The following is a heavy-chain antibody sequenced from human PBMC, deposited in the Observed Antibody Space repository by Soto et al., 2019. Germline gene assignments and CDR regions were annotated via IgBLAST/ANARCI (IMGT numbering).Heavy chain of an antibody. CDR2: IYQSGST. J-gene: IGHJ2*01. Sequence: QLQLQESGSGLVKPSQTLSLTCGVSGGSISSGGYSWSWIRQPPGKGLEWIGYIYQSGSTFYNPSLNGRVSISVDRSKNQFFLNLTSVTAADTAIYFCARESRSARYDTSGYSQYWYFDLWGRGTLVVVSS. CDR3: ARESRSARYDTSGYSQYWYFDL. CDR1: GGSISSGGYS. V-gene: IGHV4-30-2*01. D-gene: IGHD3-22*01.